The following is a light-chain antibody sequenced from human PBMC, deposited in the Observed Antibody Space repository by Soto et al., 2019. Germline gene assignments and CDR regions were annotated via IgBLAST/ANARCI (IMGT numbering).Light chain of an antibody. Sequence: IVFTQSPATLSLSPGERATLSCRASQSISSNLAWYQQKPGQAPRLLIYDASKRATGIPAGFSGSGSGTDFTLTISSLEPEDFAVYYCQQRSIWPWTFGQGTKVDI. J-gene: IGKJ1*01. CDR3: QQRSIWPWT. CDR2: DAS. CDR1: QSISSN. V-gene: IGKV3-11*01.